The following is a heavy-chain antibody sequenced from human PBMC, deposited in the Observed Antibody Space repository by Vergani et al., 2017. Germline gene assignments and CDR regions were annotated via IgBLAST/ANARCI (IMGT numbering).Heavy chain of an antibody. V-gene: IGHV4-39*01. CDR2: MDYSGST. J-gene: IGHJ4*02. D-gene: IGHD2-15*01. CDR1: GDSVISTDYH. CDR3: ASKRGACRAAYCHSYDF. Sequence: QLQLQESGPGLVKPSETLSLTCIVSGDSVISTDYHWGWIRQPPGKGLEWIGSMDYSGSTSYNPSLESRISISFETPKNQFSLRLTSVTAADTAVYYCASKRGACRAAYCHSYDFWGPGTLVGVSS.